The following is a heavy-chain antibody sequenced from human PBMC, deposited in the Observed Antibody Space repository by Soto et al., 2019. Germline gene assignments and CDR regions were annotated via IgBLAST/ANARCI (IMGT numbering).Heavy chain of an antibody. J-gene: IGHJ4*02. D-gene: IGHD3-9*01. CDR3: TTGIYYDILTGYHNVAY. CDR2: IKSRTDGGTA. V-gene: IGHV3-15*01. CDR1: GFNLSHPW. Sequence: GGSLRLSCVASGFNLSHPWMTWVRQAAGKGLEWVGRIKSRTDGGTADYAAPVKGRATISRDDSKNTVYLQMNSLKTEDTAVYYCTTGIYYDILTGYHNVAYWGQGALVTVSS.